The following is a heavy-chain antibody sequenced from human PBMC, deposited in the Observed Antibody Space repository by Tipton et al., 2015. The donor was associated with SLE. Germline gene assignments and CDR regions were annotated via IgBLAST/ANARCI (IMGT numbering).Heavy chain of an antibody. V-gene: IGHV4-59*08. J-gene: IGHJ4*02. CDR3: ARRGNLLGT. CDR1: GGSLNSYY. Sequence: TLSLTCAVYGGSLNSYYWAWIRQPPGKGLEWVGNLYYRRSTYYNPSLKSRVTISADRSKNHFSLRLTSVTAADTAIYYCARRGNLLGTWGQGTLVTVSS. D-gene: IGHD1-7*01. CDR2: LYYRRST.